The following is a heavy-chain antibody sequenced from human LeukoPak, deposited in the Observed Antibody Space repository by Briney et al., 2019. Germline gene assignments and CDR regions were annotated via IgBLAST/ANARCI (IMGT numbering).Heavy chain of an antibody. CDR1: GFTFGSYA. J-gene: IGHJ4*02. Sequence: PGGSLRLSCAASGFTFGSYAMHWVRQAPGKGLEWVAVISYDGSNKYYADSVKGRFTISRDNSKNTLYLQMNSLRAEDTAVYYCASDHESAIFDYWGQGTLVTVSS. CDR2: ISYDGSNK. CDR3: ASDHESAIFDY. D-gene: IGHD2-2*02. V-gene: IGHV3-30*01.